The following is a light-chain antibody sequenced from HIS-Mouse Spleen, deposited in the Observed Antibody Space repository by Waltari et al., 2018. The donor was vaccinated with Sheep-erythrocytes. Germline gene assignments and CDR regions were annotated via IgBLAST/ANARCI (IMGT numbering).Light chain of an antibody. CDR1: SSDVGGYNY. Sequence: QSALTQPRSVSGSPGPSVTISCTGTSSDVGGYNYFPWYQQHPGKAPKLMIYDFSKRPSGVPDRFSGSKSGNTASLTISGLQAEDEADYYCCSYAGSYNHVFATGTKVTVL. J-gene: IGLJ1*01. V-gene: IGLV2-11*01. CDR2: DFS. CDR3: CSYAGSYNHV.